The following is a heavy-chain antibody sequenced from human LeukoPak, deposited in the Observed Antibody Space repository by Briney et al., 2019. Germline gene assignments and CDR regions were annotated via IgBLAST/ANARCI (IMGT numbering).Heavy chain of an antibody. J-gene: IGHJ4*02. CDR1: GFTFSSYE. Sequence: GGSLRLSXAASGFTFSSYEMNWVRQPPGKGLEWVSYISSSGSTIYYADSVKGRFTISRDNAKNSLYLQMNSLRAEDTAVYYCARASWDSGSYYLDYWGQGTLVTVSS. CDR3: ARASWDSGSYYLDY. D-gene: IGHD3-10*01. CDR2: ISSSGSTI. V-gene: IGHV3-48*03.